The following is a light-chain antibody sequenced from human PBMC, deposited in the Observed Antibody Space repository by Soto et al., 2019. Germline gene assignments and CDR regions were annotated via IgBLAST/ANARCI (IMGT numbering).Light chain of an antibody. CDR1: QSVSSN. V-gene: IGKV3-15*01. CDR2: GAS. J-gene: IGKJ1*01. CDR3: QQYNNWWT. Sequence: EIVMTQSPATLSVSPGERATLSCRASQSVSSNLAWYQQKPGQAPRLLIYGASTRATGIPARFSGSGSGTEFNLTLSRLQSEDFAVYYCQQYNNWWTFGQGTQVEIK.